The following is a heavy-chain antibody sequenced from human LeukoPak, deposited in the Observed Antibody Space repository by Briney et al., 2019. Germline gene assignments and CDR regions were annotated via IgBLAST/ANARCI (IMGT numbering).Heavy chain of an antibody. CDR2: ISYDGSNK. CDR1: GFTFSSYA. V-gene: IGHV3-30-3*01. D-gene: IGHD7-27*01. Sequence: GGSLRLSCAASGFTFSSYAMHWVRQAPGKGLEWVAVISYDGSNKYYADSVKGRFTISRDNSKNTLYLQMNSLRAEDTAVYYCARKLTGDLDAFDIWGQGTMVTVSS. CDR3: ARKLTGDLDAFDI. J-gene: IGHJ3*02.